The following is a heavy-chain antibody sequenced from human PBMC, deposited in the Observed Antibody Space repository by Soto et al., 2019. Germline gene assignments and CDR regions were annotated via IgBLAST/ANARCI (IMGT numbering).Heavy chain of an antibody. V-gene: IGHV4-39*01. D-gene: IGHD6-6*01. J-gene: IGHJ3*02. CDR1: VGSIISSSYY. Sequence: PSETLSLTCTFSVGSIISSSYYWGWIRQPPGKGLEWIGSIYYSGSTYYNPSLKSRVTISVDTSKNQFSLKLSSVTAADTAVYYCARPSSSSGAFDIWGQGTMVTVSS. CDR3: ARPSSSSGAFDI. CDR2: IYYSGST.